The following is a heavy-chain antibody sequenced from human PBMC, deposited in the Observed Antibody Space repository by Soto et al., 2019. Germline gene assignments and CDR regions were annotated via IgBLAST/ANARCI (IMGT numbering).Heavy chain of an antibody. CDR1: GFTFSSYW. J-gene: IGHJ4*02. D-gene: IGHD2-15*01. V-gene: IGHV3-7*01. Sequence: EVQLVESGGGLVQPGGSLRLSCAASGFTFSSYWMSWVRQAPGKGLEWVANIKQDGSEKYYVDSVKGRFTISRDNAKNSWYLQMNGLRAEDTAVYYCARWGGRVRQLGDCSGGSCYFDYWGQGTLVTVSS. CDR3: ARWGGRVRQLGDCSGGSCYFDY. CDR2: IKQDGSEK.